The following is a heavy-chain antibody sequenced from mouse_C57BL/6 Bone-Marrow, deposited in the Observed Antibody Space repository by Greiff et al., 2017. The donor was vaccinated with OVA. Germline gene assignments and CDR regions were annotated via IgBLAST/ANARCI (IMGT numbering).Heavy chain of an antibody. V-gene: IGHV5-6*01. CDR2: ISSGGSYT. CDR3: ASYYYGSSLDWYFDV. D-gene: IGHD1-1*01. CDR1: GFTFSSYG. J-gene: IGHJ1*03. Sequence: EVNVVESGGDLVKPGGSLKLSCAASGFTFSSYGMSWVRQTPDKRLEWVATISSGGSYTYYPDSVKGRFTISRDNAKNTLYLQMSSLKSEDTAMYYCASYYYGSSLDWYFDVWGTGTTVTVSS.